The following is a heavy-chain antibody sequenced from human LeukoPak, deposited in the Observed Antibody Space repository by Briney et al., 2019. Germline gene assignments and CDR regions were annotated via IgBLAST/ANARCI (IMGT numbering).Heavy chain of an antibody. CDR3: ARDGYSSSIYYYYYGMDV. J-gene: IGHJ6*02. D-gene: IGHD6-6*01. CDR1: GYAFTGYY. V-gene: IGHV1-2*04. Sequence: ASVKVSCKASGYAFTGYYMHWVRQAPGQGLEWMGWINPNSGGTNYAQKFQGWVTMTRDTSISTAYMELSRLRSDDTAVYYCARDGYSSSIYYYYYGMDVWGQGTTVTVSS. CDR2: INPNSGGT.